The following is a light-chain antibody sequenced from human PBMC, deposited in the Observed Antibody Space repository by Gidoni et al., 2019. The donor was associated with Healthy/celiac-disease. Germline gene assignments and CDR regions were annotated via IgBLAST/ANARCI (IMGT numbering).Light chain of an antibody. CDR3: QKYNSAPPX. V-gene: IGKV1-27*01. Sequence: DIQMTQSPSSLSASVGDRVTITCRASQAISNYLAWYQQKPGKVPKLLIYAASTLQSGVPSRFSGSGSGTEFTLTISSLQPEDVATYYCQKYNSAPPXXXQGTKVEIK. CDR2: AAS. CDR1: QAISNY. J-gene: IGKJ1*01.